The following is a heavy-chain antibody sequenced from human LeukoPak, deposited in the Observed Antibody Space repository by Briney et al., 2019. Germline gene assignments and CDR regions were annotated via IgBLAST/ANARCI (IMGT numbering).Heavy chain of an antibody. V-gene: IGHV3-74*01. CDR2: INSDGSIT. CDR3: ARPAGSSSANWLDP. D-gene: IGHD6-13*01. J-gene: IGHJ5*02. CDR1: GFTFISYW. Sequence: GSLRLSCAASGFTFISYWMHWVRQAPGKGLVWISRINSDGSITTYADSVKGRFTISRDNAKNTLYLQMNSLRVEDTAVYYCARPAGSSSANWLDPWGQGALVTVSS.